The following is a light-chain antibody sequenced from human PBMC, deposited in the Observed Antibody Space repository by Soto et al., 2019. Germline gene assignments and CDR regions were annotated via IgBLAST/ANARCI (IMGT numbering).Light chain of an antibody. CDR2: DVS. CDR1: SRDIGGYNY. CDR3: CSYAGSYTYV. Sequence: LTQPRSVSGSPGQSVTISCTGTSRDIGGYNYVSWYQQHPGKAPKLMIYDVSKRPSGVPDRFSGSKSGNTASLTISGPQAEDEADYYCCSYAGSYTYVFGTGTKVTVL. V-gene: IGLV2-11*01. J-gene: IGLJ1*01.